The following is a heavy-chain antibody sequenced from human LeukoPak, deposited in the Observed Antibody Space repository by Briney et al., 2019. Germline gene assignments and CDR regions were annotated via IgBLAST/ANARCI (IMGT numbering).Heavy chain of an antibody. D-gene: IGHD6-19*01. V-gene: IGHV3-9*01. CDR3: ARGYIAVAGSIDY. CDR2: ISWNSGSV. J-gene: IGHJ4*02. CDR1: GFTFDDYA. Sequence: QPGRSLRLSCAASGFTFDDYAMHWVRQAPGKGLEWVSGISWNSGSVGYADSVKGRFTISRDNAKNSLYLQMNSLRAEDTALYYCARGYIAVAGSIDYWGQRTLVTVSS.